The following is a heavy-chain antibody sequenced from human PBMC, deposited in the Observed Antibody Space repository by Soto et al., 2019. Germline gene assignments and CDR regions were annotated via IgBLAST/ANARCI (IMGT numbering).Heavy chain of an antibody. J-gene: IGHJ4*01. CDR1: GFTFSDYY. V-gene: IGHV3-11*01. D-gene: IGHD6-13*01. CDR2: ISGSGSTI. CDR3: ARLGSIAAAGTPDY. Sequence: GGSLRLSCVASGFTFSDYYMSWFRQAPGKGLEWVSYISGSGSTIHDADSVKGRFTISRDNAKNSLYLQMNSLRAEDTAVYYCARLGSIAAAGTPDYWGHGTLVTVSS.